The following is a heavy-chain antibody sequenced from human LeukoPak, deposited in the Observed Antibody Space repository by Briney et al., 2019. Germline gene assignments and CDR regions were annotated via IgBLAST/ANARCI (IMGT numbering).Heavy chain of an antibody. J-gene: IGHJ4*02. CDR1: GYTFTGYY. Sequence: ASVKVSRKASGYTFTGYYMHWVRQAPGQGLEWMGWINPNSGGTNYAQKFQGRVTMTRDTSISTAYMELSRLRSDDTAVYYCARDSQIAAAGTGGDYWGQGTLVTVSS. V-gene: IGHV1-2*02. CDR2: INPNSGGT. CDR3: ARDSQIAAAGTGGDY. D-gene: IGHD6-13*01.